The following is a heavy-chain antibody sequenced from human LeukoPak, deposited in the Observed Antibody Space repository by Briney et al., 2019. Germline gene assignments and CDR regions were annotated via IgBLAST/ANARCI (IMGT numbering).Heavy chain of an antibody. CDR2: INNDGSYI. D-gene: IGHD3-22*01. Sequence: GGSLRLSCAASGFIFSNSAMNWVRQAPGKGLEWFSSINNDGSYIYYAGSVKGRFTISRDNAKNSLYLRLNSLRVEDTAVYYCARDDSSGYFFDCWGQGTLVTVSS. CDR1: GFIFSNSA. CDR3: ARDDSSGYFFDC. V-gene: IGHV3-21*01. J-gene: IGHJ4*02.